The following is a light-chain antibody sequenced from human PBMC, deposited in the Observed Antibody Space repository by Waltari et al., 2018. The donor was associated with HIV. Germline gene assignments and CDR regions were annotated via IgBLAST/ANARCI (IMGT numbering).Light chain of an antibody. CDR2: RDK. CDR3: ATWDVSLGASYV. J-gene: IGLJ1*01. Sequence: QSVLTQPPSASGTPGQRVTISCSGTTSNVGNNFVSWYQQLPGTATKLLIYRDKQRPSGVPDRCSGSKPGASASLAISGLRSEDEGDYHCATWDVSLGASYVFGAGTKVTVL. V-gene: IGLV1-47*01. CDR1: TSNVGNNF.